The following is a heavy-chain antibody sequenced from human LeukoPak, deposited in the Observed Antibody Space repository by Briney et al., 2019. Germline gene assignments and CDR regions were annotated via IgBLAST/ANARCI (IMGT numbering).Heavy chain of an antibody. D-gene: IGHD2-21*01. CDR2: MNPNSGNT. CDR1: GYTFTSYD. V-gene: IGHV1-8*03. CDR3: AREEYCGGDCYSRPMGY. J-gene: IGHJ4*02. Sequence: ASVKVSCKASGYTFTSYDINWVRQATGQGLEWMGWMNPNSGNTGYAQKFQGRVTITRNTSISTAYMELSSLRSEDTAVYYCAREEYCGGDCYSRPMGYWGQGTLVTVSS.